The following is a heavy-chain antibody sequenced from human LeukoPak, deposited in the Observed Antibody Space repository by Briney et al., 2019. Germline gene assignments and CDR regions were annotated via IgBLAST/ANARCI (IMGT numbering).Heavy chain of an antibody. Sequence: GGSLRLSCAASGFTVSSNYMSWVRQAPGKGLEWVSVIYSGGSTYYADSVKGRFTISRDNSKNTLYLQMNSLRAEDTAVYYCARAVYYYDSSGYYDYWGRGTLVTVSS. D-gene: IGHD3-22*01. CDR3: ARAVYYYDSSGYYDY. J-gene: IGHJ4*02. CDR2: IYSGGST. V-gene: IGHV3-53*01. CDR1: GFTVSSNY.